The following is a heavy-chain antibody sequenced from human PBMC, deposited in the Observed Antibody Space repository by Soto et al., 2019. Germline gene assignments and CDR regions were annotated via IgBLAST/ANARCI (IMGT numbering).Heavy chain of an antibody. CDR1: GFTVSSNY. J-gene: IGHJ5*02. V-gene: IGHV3-53*01. CDR2: IYSGGST. D-gene: IGHD4-17*01. CDR3: ARYTVTHAFDP. Sequence: GGSLRLSCAASGFTVSSNYMSWVRQAPGKGLEWVSVIYSGGSTYYADSVKGRFTISRDNSKNTLYLQMNSLRAEDTAVYYCARYTVTHAFDPWGQGTLVTVSS.